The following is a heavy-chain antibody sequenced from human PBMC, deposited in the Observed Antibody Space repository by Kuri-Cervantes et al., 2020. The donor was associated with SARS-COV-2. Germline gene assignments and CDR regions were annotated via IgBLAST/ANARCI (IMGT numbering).Heavy chain of an antibody. CDR2: IYSGGST. CDR3: AKVFAYYDFWSGYFFGDYYYGMDV. Sequence: GESLKISCAASGFTVSSNYMSWVRQAPGKGLEWVSVIYSGGSTYYADSVKGRFTISRDNSKNTLYLQMNSLRAEDTAVYYCAKVFAYYDFWSGYFFGDYYYGMDVWGQGTTVTVSS. V-gene: IGHV3-53*01. D-gene: IGHD3-3*01. CDR1: GFTVSSNY. J-gene: IGHJ6*02.